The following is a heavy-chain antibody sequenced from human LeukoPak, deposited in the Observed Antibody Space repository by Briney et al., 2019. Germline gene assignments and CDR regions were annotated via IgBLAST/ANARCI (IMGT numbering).Heavy chain of an antibody. CDR1: GFIFDDYG. D-gene: IGHD5-24*01. J-gene: IGHJ3*02. CDR3: ARDLGYKDYVSAFDI. V-gene: IGHV3-20*04. CDR2: INWIGGST. Sequence: GGSLRLSCAASGFIFDDYGMAWVRQTPGKGLEWVSGINWIGGSTGYADSVKGRFTISRDNAKNSLYLHMNSLRAEDTALYFCARDLGYKDYVSAFDIWGQGTMVTVSS.